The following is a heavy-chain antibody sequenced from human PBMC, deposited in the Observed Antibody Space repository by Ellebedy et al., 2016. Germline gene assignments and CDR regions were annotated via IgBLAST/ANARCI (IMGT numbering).Heavy chain of an antibody. D-gene: IGHD3-22*01. V-gene: IGHV3-11*01. CDR2: ISSSGNSI. Sequence: GESLKISCAASGFTFSDYYMSWIRQAPGRGLEWISYISSSGNSISYADSVTGRFTISRDNAKNSVYLQMNNVRAEDTAVYYCARFSYDTSGFFFGGNDAFDIWGQGTLVTVSP. J-gene: IGHJ3*02. CDR1: GFTFSDYY. CDR3: ARFSYDTSGFFFGGNDAFDI.